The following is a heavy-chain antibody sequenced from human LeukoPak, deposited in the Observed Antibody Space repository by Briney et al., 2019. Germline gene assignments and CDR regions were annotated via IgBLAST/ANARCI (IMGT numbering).Heavy chain of an antibody. CDR1: GYTLTELS. Sequence: ASVKVSCKVSGYTLTELSMHWVRQAPGKGLEWMGGFDPEDGETIYAQKFQGRVTMTEDTSTDTAYMELSSLRSEDTAVYYCATDAPEGLRDAFDIRGQGTMVTVSS. V-gene: IGHV1-24*01. CDR3: ATDAPEGLRDAFDI. J-gene: IGHJ3*02. CDR2: FDPEDGET.